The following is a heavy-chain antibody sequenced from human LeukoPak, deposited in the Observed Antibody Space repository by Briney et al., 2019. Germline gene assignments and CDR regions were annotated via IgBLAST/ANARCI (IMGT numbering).Heavy chain of an antibody. V-gene: IGHV3-30*04. CDR3: ARAPKITMVRGVIFNYFDY. Sequence: GGSLRLSCAASGFTFSSYAMHWVRQAPGKGLEWVAVISYDGSNKYYADSVKGRLTTSRDNSKNTLYLQMNSLRAEDTAVYYCARAPKITMVRGVIFNYFDYWGQGTLVTVSS. CDR2: ISYDGSNK. D-gene: IGHD3-10*01. CDR1: GFTFSSYA. J-gene: IGHJ4*02.